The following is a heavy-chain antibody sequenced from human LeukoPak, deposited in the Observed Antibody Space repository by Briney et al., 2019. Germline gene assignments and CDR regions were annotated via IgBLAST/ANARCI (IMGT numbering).Heavy chain of an antibody. V-gene: IGHV1-46*01. CDR2: IYPRDGST. CDR3: ARGGVMITFGGDDGDY. Sequence: AASVKVSCTASGYTFTSNYIHWVRQAPGQGLEWMGMIYPRDGSTSYAQKFQGRVTMTRDTSTSTVYMELSSLRSEDTAVYYCARGGVMITFGGDDGDYWGQGTLVTVSS. CDR1: GYTFTSNY. D-gene: IGHD3-16*01. J-gene: IGHJ4*02.